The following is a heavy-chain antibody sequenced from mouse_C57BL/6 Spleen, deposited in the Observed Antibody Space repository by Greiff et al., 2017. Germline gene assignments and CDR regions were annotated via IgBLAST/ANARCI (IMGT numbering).Heavy chain of an antibody. CDR2: INPSTGGT. V-gene: IGHV1-42*01. D-gene: IGHD3-3*01. Sequence: VQLKQSGPELVKPGASVKISCKASGYSFTGYYMNWVKQSPEKSLEWIGEINPSTGGTTYNQKFKAKATLTVDKSSSTAYMQLKSLTSEDSAVYYCAREGLFAYWGQGTLVTVSA. J-gene: IGHJ3*01. CDR3: AREGLFAY. CDR1: GYSFTGYY.